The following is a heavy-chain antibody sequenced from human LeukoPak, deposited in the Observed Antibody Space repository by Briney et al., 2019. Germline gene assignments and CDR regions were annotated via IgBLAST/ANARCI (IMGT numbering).Heavy chain of an antibody. D-gene: IGHD2-2*01. J-gene: IGHJ4*02. CDR2: IRYDGSNK. CDR3: AKDTGRGVVVVPADKGFDY. CDR1: GFTFSSYG. Sequence: GGSLRLSCAASGFTFSSYGMHWVRQAPGKGLEWVAFIRYDGSNKYYADSVKGRFTISRDNSKNTLYLQMNSLRAEDTAVYYCAKDTGRGVVVVPADKGFDYWGQGTLVTVSS. V-gene: IGHV3-30*02.